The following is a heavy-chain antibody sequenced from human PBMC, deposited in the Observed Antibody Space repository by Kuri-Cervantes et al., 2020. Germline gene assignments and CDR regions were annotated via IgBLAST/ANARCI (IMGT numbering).Heavy chain of an antibody. J-gene: IGHJ5*02. V-gene: IGHV4-59*01. D-gene: IGHD7-27*01. CDR2: IYYSGST. CDR3: ARAVDWGGAGRWFDL. Sequence: SETLSLTCTVSGGSISSYYWSWIRQPPGKGLEWIGYIYYSGSTYYNPSLKSRVTISVETSRTQFSLKLTSVTAEDTAVYYCARAVDWGGAGRWFDLWGQGTLVTVSS. CDR1: GGSISSYY.